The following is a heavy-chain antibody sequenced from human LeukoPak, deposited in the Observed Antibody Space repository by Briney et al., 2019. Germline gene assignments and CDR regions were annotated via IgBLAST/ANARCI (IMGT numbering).Heavy chain of an antibody. CDR1: GFTFSSYA. J-gene: IGHJ4*02. CDR3: ARGSVFDY. V-gene: IGHV3-23*01. Sequence: PGGSLRLSCAASGFTFSSYAMSWFRQAPGKGLEWVSAISGSGGSTYYADSVKGRFTISRDNAKNSLYLQMNSLRAEDTAVYYCARGSVFDYWGQGTLVTVSS. CDR2: ISGSGGST.